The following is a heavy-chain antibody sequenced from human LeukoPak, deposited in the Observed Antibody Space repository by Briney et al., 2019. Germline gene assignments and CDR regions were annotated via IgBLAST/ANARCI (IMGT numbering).Heavy chain of an antibody. D-gene: IGHD3-10*01. V-gene: IGHV3-23*01. CDR1: GFTFSIYT. J-gene: IGHJ4*02. CDR3: AKITKATTPNY. Sequence: GGSLRLSCAASGFTFSIYTMSWVRQAPGKGLEWVSAVNGNSASTYYADSVKGRFTISRDNSKNTVYLQMSDLRAEDTAVYYCAKITKATTPNYWGQGTLVTVSS. CDR2: VNGNSAST.